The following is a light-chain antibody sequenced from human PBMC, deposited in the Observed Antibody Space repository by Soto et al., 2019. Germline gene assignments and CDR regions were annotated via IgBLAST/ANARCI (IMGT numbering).Light chain of an antibody. CDR1: QSVSIY. CDR3: QQRYNWPPWK. Sequence: EIVLTQSPATLSLSPGERATLSCRASQSVSIYLAWFQQKPGQPPRLLIYDASNRATGIPARFTGSGSGTDFTITISSLEPEDFAVYYCQQRYNWPPWKFGQGTKVEIK. J-gene: IGKJ1*01. CDR2: DAS. V-gene: IGKV3-11*01.